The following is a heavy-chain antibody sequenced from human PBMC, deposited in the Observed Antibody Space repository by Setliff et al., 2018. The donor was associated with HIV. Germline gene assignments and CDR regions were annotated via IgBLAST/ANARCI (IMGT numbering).Heavy chain of an antibody. CDR2: IYHSGST. Sequence: PSETLSLTCAVSGGSISSSSYYWGWIRQPPGKGLEWIGSIYHSGSTYYNPSLKSRVTISVDTSKNQFSLKLSSVTAADTAVYYCVRQRTQQLRLTLWDYWGQGVLVTVSS. J-gene: IGHJ4*02. D-gene: IGHD5-18*01. CDR3: VRQRTQQLRLTLWDY. CDR1: GGSISSSSYY. V-gene: IGHV4-39*01.